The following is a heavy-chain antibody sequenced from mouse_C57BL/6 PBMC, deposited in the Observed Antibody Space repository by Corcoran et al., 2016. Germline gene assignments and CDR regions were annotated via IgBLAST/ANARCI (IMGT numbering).Heavy chain of an antibody. D-gene: IGHD3-2*02. CDR3: ARQSLRQLRLPYYFDY. Sequence: QIQLVQSGPELKKPGETVKISCKASGYTFTTYGMSWVKQAPGKGLKWMGWINTYSGVPTYADDFKGRFAFSLETSASTAYLQINNLKNEDTATSFCARQSLRQLRLPYYFDYWGQGTTLTVSS. CDR2: INTYSGVP. V-gene: IGHV9-3*01. CDR1: GYTFTTYG. J-gene: IGHJ2*01.